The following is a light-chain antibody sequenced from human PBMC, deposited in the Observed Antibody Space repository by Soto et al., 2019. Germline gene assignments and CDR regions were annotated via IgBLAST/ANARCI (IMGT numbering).Light chain of an antibody. V-gene: IGKV1-39*01. J-gene: IGKJ4*01. CDR1: QSVSGY. CDR3: QQSRSWPLT. Sequence: DILMTQFPSSLSASVGDRATLTCRASQSVSGYLACYQQKPGKAPRVLISGVSTMDNGVPARFSGSGSGTDFTLTISSLQPEDFAAYYCQQSRSWPLTFGGGTNVDIK. CDR2: GVS.